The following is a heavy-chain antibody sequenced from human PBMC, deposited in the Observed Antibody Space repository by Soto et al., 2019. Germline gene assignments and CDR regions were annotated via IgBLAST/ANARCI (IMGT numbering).Heavy chain of an antibody. J-gene: IGHJ4*02. V-gene: IGHV3-23*01. CDR1: GFTFSSYA. Sequence: GGSLRLSCAASGFTFSSYAMSWVRQVPGKGLEWVSAISTSGGSTYYADSVKGRFTISRDNSKNTLYLQMNSLRAEDTAVYYCAKRAAHDYIYYFDYWGQGTLVTVSS. CDR3: AKRAAHDYIYYFDY. CDR2: ISTSGGST. D-gene: IGHD6-6*01.